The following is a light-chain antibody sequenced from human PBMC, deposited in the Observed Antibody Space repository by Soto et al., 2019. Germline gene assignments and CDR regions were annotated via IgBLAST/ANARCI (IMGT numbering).Light chain of an antibody. V-gene: IGKV1-8*01. CDR3: QQQGT. CDR1: QGISSY. J-gene: IGKJ1*01. Sequence: AIRMTQSPSSFSASTGDRVTITCRASQGISSYLAWYQQKPGKAPKLLIYAASTLQSGVPSRFSGSGSGTEFTLTISSLQPDDFATYYCQQQGTFGQGTKVDIK. CDR2: AAS.